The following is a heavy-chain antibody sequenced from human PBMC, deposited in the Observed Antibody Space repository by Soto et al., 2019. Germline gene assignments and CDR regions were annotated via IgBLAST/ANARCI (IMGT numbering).Heavy chain of an antibody. CDR2: IKQDGSEK. Sequence: PGGSLRLSCAASGFTFSSYWMSWVRQAPGKGLEWVANIKQDGSEKYYVDSVKGRFTISRDNSKNTLYLQMNSLRAEDTAVYYCAKDQEWLVRNNAFDIWGQGTMVTVSS. CDR1: GFTFSSYW. CDR3: AKDQEWLVRNNAFDI. V-gene: IGHV3-7*03. D-gene: IGHD6-19*01. J-gene: IGHJ3*02.